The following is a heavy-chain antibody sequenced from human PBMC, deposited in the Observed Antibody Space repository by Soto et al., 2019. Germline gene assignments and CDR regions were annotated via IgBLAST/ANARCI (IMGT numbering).Heavy chain of an antibody. CDR1: GFTFSNAW. V-gene: IGHV3-15*01. CDR2: IKSKTDGGTT. Sequence: GGSLRLSCAASGFTFSNAWMSWVRQAPGKGLEWVGRIKSKTDGGTTDYAAPVKGRFTISRDDSKNTLYLQMNSLKTEDTAVYYCTTGGDIVVVVAATYYYYMDVWGKGTTVTVSS. D-gene: IGHD2-15*01. CDR3: TTGGDIVVVVAATYYYYMDV. J-gene: IGHJ6*03.